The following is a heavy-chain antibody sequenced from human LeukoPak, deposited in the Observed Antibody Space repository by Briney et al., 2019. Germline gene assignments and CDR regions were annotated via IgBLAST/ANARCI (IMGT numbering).Heavy chain of an antibody. Sequence: PGGSLRLSCEASGFTFDDYGMSWVRQGPGKGLEWVSGINWNGGSTGYADSVKGRFTISRDNAKNSLYLQMNSLRAEDTAVYYCARDLKTSGWYGDFDYWGQGTLVTVSS. CDR3: ARDLKTSGWYGDFDY. CDR2: INWNGGST. D-gene: IGHD6-19*01. CDR1: GFTFDDYG. V-gene: IGHV3-20*04. J-gene: IGHJ4*02.